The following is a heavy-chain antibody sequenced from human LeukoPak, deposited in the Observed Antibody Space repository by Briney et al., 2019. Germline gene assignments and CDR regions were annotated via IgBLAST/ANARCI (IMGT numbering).Heavy chain of an antibody. J-gene: IGHJ4*02. CDR1: GFTFSSYA. CDR2: ISSNGGST. V-gene: IGHV3-64D*09. D-gene: IGHD3-22*01. CDR3: VNLLGAYDSGGSYDS. Sequence: GGSLRLSCSASGFTFSSYAMHWVCQAPGKGLEYVSAISSNGGSTYYTDSVKGRFPISRDNSKNTLSLQMSSLRAETTAVYYLVNLLGAYDSGGSYDSGGRGNRATVSS.